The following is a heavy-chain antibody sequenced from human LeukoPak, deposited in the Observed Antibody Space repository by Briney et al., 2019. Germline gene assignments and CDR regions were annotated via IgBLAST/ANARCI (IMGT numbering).Heavy chain of an antibody. D-gene: IGHD3-22*01. CDR2: ISGSGGST. CDR3: AKGGGYYFDSSGYFDY. V-gene: IGHV3-23*01. J-gene: IGHJ4*02. CDR1: GFTFSSYA. Sequence: PGGSLRLSCAASGFTFSSYAMSWVRQAPGKGLEWVSAISGSGGSTYYADSVKGRFTISRDNSKNTLYLQMNNLRAEDTAIYYCAKGGGYYFDSSGYFDYWGQGTLVTVSS.